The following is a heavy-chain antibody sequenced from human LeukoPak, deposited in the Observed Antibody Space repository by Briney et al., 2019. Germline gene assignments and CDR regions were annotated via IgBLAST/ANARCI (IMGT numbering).Heavy chain of an antibody. CDR2: MSPSGST. CDR1: GGSIGADH. CDR3: AKDRSINAFDI. Sequence: PSETLSLTCTVSGGSIGADHWSWIRQPPGKGLEWIGYMSPSGSTNYNPSLKNRGTIFRDTSKNQFFLKLSAVTAADTAVYYCAKDRSINAFDIWGQGTVVTVSA. D-gene: IGHD2-21*01. V-gene: IGHV4-59*01. J-gene: IGHJ3*02.